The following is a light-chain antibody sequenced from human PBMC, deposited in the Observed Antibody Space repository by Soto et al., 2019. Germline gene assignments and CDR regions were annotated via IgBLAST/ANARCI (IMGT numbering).Light chain of an antibody. CDR1: QRVSSDF. CDR3: QQYETSPGT. J-gene: IGKJ1*01. Sequence: EIVLTQSPDTLSLSPGERATLSCRASQRVSSDFLAWYQHKPGQAPRLLIHGASGRATGIPDRFSGSGSGTDFTLTISRLEPEDLAVYYCQQYETSPGTFGQGTKVEIK. V-gene: IGKV3-20*01. CDR2: GAS.